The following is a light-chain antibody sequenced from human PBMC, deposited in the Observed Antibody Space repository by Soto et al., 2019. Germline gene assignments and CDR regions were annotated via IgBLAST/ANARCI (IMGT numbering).Light chain of an antibody. Sequence: QSALTQPRSVSGSPGQSVAISCTGSRSDVGGYQYVSWYQQFPGKAPKLIIYDVSRRPSGVPDRFSGSKSGNTASLTISGLQAEDVGDYYCCSYGGGRTPLGFGGGTKLTVL. CDR3: CSYGGGRTPLG. CDR2: DVS. J-gene: IGLJ2*01. V-gene: IGLV2-11*01. CDR1: RSDVGGYQY.